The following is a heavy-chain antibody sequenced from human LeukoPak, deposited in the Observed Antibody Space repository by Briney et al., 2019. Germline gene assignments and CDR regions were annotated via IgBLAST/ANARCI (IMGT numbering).Heavy chain of an antibody. CDR3: AREHYHGSASYGY. Sequence: PGGSLRLSCAASGFTFSSYSINWVRQAPGKGLEWVSSISSSSRYIYYSDSVKGRFTISRDNAKNSLYLQMNSLRAEDTAVYYCAREHYHGSASYGYWGQGTLVTASS. CDR2: ISSSSRYI. V-gene: IGHV3-21*01. J-gene: IGHJ4*02. CDR1: GFTFSSYS. D-gene: IGHD3-10*01.